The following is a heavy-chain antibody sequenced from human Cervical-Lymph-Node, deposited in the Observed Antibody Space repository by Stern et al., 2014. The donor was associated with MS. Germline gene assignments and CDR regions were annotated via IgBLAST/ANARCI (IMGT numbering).Heavy chain of an antibody. J-gene: IGHJ3*02. CDR3: RAGSDAFDI. V-gene: IGHV1-18*01. D-gene: IGHD6-13*01. CDR1: GYTFIEYA. CDR2: IGTNIGNT. Sequence: QVQLVESGAEVKKPGASVKVSCKASGYTFIEYAISWVRQAPGQGLEWMGWIGTNIGNTNYAQKVQGRVTLATDTSTTTVYMELRSLRSDDTAMYYCRAGSDAFDIWGQGTMVTVSS.